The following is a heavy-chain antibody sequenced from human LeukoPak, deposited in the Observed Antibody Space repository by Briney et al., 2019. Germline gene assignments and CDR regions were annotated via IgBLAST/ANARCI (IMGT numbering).Heavy chain of an antibody. V-gene: IGHV4-4*07. CDR1: GGSISSYY. Sequence: SETLSLTCTVSGGSISSYYWSWIRQPAGKGLEWIGRIYTSGSTNYNPSLKSRVTMSVDTSKNQFSLKLSSVTAADTAVYYCARGPRVDIVATQEPPPPYYFDYWGQGTLVTVSS. CDR2: IYTSGST. CDR3: ARGPRVDIVATQEPPPPYYFDY. J-gene: IGHJ4*02. D-gene: IGHD5-12*01.